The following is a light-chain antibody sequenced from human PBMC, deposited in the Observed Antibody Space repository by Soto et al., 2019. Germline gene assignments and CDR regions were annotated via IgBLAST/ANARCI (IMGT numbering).Light chain of an antibody. CDR2: LAS. CDR1: QSLQHSNGYNY. Sequence: DIVMTQSPLSLPVTPGEPASISCRSSQSLQHSNGYNYLDWYVQKPGQSPQILIYLASNRASGVPERLSGSGSGTDFTLKISRVEAEDVGVYYCMQALQTPAFGQGTKVEIK. V-gene: IGKV2-28*01. J-gene: IGKJ1*01. CDR3: MQALQTPA.